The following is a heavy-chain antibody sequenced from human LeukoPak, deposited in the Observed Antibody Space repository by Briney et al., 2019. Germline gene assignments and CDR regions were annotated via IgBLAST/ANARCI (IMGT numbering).Heavy chain of an antibody. D-gene: IGHD4-17*01. CDR3: AKGSPRYGGSLDY. CDR1: GFTFSNYG. J-gene: IGHJ4*02. V-gene: IGHV3-30*18. CDR2: ISYDGSNK. Sequence: PGRSLRLSCAASGFTFSNYGMHWVRQAPGKGLEWVAVISYDGSNKYYADSVKGRFTISRDNSKNTLYLQMNSLRAEDTVVYYCAKGSPRYGGSLDYWGQGTLVTVSS.